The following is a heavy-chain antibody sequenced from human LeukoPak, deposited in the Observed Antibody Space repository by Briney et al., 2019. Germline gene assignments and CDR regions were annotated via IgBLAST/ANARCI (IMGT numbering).Heavy chain of an antibody. D-gene: IGHD2-21*01. CDR2: IIPIFGTA. CDR3: AVGGDCGGDCYEIDY. J-gene: IGHJ4*02. V-gene: IGHV1-69*05. CDR1: GGTFSSYA. Sequence: GASVKVSCKASGGTFSSYAISWVRQAPGQGLEWMGGIIPIFGTANYAQKFQGRVTITTDESTSTAYMELSSLRSEDTAVYYCAVGGDCGGDCYEIDYWGQGTPVTVSS.